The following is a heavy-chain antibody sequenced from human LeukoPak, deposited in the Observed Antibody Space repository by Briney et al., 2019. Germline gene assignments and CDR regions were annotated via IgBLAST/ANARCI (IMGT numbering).Heavy chain of an antibody. CDR1: GFTFSIYG. D-gene: IGHD3-10*02. Sequence: GGSLRLSCAASGFTFSIYGMTWVRQAPGKGLEWVSAISGSGGSTYYADSVKGRFTISRDNSKNTLYLQMNSLRAEDTAVYYCAELGITMIGGVWGKGTTVTISS. CDR2: ISGSGGST. CDR3: AELGITMIGGV. V-gene: IGHV3-23*01. J-gene: IGHJ6*04.